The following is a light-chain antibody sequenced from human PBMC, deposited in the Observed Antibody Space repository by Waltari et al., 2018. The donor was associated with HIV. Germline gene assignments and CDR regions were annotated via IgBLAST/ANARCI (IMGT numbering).Light chain of an antibody. Sequence: EIVMTPSPATLSVSPGERATLSCRASKSIKNNLAWYQQKPGQAPTILIYGASTRATGSPARFSGSGSATEFALTISSLQSGDFAVYFCQQYKNWPYTFGQGTKLEIK. V-gene: IGKV3-15*01. J-gene: IGKJ2*01. CDR2: GAS. CDR1: KSIKNN. CDR3: QQYKNWPYT.